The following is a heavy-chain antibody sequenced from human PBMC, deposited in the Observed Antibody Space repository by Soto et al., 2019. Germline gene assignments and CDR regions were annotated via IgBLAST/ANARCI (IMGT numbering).Heavy chain of an antibody. Sequence: EVQLVESGGGLVQPGGSLRLSCAASGFTFSSYWMHWVRQAPGKGLVWVSRINSDGSSTSYADSVKGRFTISRDNAKNTLYLQMNSLRAEDTAVYYCVRTSLVVAAATREDYWGQGTRSPSPQ. CDR2: INSDGSST. CDR1: GFTFSSYW. D-gene: IGHD2-15*01. V-gene: IGHV3-74*01. J-gene: IGHJ4*02. CDR3: VRTSLVVAAATREDY.